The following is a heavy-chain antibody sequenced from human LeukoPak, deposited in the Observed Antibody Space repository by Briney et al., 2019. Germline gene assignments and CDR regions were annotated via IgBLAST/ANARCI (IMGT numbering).Heavy chain of an antibody. Sequence: GRSPRISCAASGFTFSSYAMHWIRQAPGKGLEWVAVISYDGSNKYYADSVKGRFTISRDNSKNTLYLQMNSLRAEDTAVYYCARDAFLCSGGSCYFYYYYYGMDVWGQGTTVTVSS. CDR1: GFTFSSYA. V-gene: IGHV3-30-3*01. D-gene: IGHD2-15*01. CDR3: ARDAFLCSGGSCYFYYYYYGMDV. J-gene: IGHJ6*02. CDR2: ISYDGSNK.